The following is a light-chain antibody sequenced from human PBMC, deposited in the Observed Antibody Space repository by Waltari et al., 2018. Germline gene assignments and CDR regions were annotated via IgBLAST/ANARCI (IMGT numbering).Light chain of an antibody. Sequence: SSEVTQDPAVSVALGQTVRITCQGGSLRGSYDRWFQQKAGQAPVLVIYGKNSRPSGIPDRFSSSNSGNTASLTITGTQAEDEADYYCSSRDGSGNHVVFGGGTRLTVL. J-gene: IGLJ2*01. CDR3: SSRDGSGNHVV. CDR1: SLRGSY. V-gene: IGLV3-19*01. CDR2: GKN.